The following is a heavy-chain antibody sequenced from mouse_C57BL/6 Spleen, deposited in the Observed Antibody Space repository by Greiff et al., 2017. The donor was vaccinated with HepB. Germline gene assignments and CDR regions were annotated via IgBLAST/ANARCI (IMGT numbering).Heavy chain of an antibody. Sequence: QVHVKQPGAELVKPGASVKLSCKASGYTFTSYWMQWVKQRPGQGLEWIGEIDPSDSYTNYNQKFKGKATLTVDTSSSTAYMQLSSLTSEDSAVYYCARRTVGWYFDVWGTGTTVTVSS. D-gene: IGHD1-1*01. CDR1: GYTFTSYW. CDR2: IDPSDSYT. J-gene: IGHJ1*03. V-gene: IGHV1-50*01. CDR3: ARRTVGWYFDV.